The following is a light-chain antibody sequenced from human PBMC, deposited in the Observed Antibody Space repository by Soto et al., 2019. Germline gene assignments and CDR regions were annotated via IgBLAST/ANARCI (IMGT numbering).Light chain of an antibody. Sequence: EIVLTQSPATLSASPGERATLSCRASQSLRSTSLAWYQQKPGQAPRLLIYDASNRATGIPARFSGSGSGTDFTLTISSLEPEDFAVYYCQQRSNWPPLTFGGGTKVDIK. V-gene: IGKV3-11*01. J-gene: IGKJ4*01. CDR3: QQRSNWPPLT. CDR2: DAS. CDR1: QSLRSTS.